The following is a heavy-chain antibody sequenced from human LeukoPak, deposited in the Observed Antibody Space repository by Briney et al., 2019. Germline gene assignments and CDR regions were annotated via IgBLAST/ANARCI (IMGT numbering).Heavy chain of an antibody. J-gene: IGHJ4*02. CDR1: GDSISSGSHY. CDR3: ARTAVVRQSQSQGSSVYFYDYFDY. V-gene: IGHV4-31*03. CDR2: IYHSGNT. D-gene: IGHD3-22*01. Sequence: SQTLSLTCTVSGDSISSGSHYWSWIRQHPGKGLEWIGYIYHSGNTYYNPSLKSRLTISVDTSKNLFSLQLTSVTAADTAVYYCARTAVVRQSQSQGSSVYFYDYFDYWGQGTLVTVSS.